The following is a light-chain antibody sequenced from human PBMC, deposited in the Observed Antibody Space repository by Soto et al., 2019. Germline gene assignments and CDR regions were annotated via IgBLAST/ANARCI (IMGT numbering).Light chain of an antibody. CDR3: QHSNSYSEA. J-gene: IGKJ1*01. CDR1: QTISSW. V-gene: IGKV1-5*03. CDR2: KAS. Sequence: DIQMTQSPSTLSASVGGRFTITCLASQTISSWLAWYQQKPGKAPKILIYKASTLKSGVPSRFSGSVSGTEVTITISSLQQDDGSTYYCQHSNSYSEAFGQGTKVDI.